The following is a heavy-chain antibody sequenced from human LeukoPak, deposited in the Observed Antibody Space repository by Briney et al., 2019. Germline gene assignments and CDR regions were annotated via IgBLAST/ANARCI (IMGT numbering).Heavy chain of an antibody. J-gene: IGHJ6*03. CDR1: RFTFRNYG. D-gene: IGHD6-19*01. V-gene: IGHV3-21*01. Sequence: GGSLRLSCAASRFTFRNYGMNWVRQASGEGLEWVSSIGKSGSDIYYADSVKGRFNISRDNDKNSLYLQMNSLRAEDTAVYYCARDRGYSSAWYWGMDVWGKGTTVTVSS. CDR2: IGKSGSDI. CDR3: ARDRGYSSAWYWGMDV.